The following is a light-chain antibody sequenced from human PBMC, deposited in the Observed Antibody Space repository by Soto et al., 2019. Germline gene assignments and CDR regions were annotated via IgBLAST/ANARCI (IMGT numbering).Light chain of an antibody. J-gene: IGLJ1*01. Sequence: QSVLAQPPSASGSPGQSVTISCTGTSSDVGGYIYVSWYQHHPGKAPKLMIYEASKRPSGVPDRFSGSKSGNTASLTVSGLRAEDEADYYCSSYAGSNTYVFGTGTKVTVL. CDR1: SSDVGGYIY. V-gene: IGLV2-8*01. CDR3: SSYAGSNTYV. CDR2: EAS.